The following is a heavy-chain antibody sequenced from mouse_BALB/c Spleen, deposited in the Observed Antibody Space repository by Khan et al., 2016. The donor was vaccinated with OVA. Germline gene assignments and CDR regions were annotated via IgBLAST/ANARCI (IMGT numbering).Heavy chain of an antibody. J-gene: IGHJ2*01. D-gene: IGHD1-1*01. V-gene: IGHV5-17*02. CDR3: TRSYYGSSSFYFDY. CDR2: ISSDRTTI. CDR1: GFTFSSFG. Sequence: EVKLVESGGGLVQPGGSRKLSCAASGFTFSSFGMHWVRQAPEKGLEWVAYISSDRTTIYYADTVKGRFTISRDNPKNTLFLQMTSLRSEDTAMYFCTRSYYGSSSFYFDYWGHGTTLTVSS.